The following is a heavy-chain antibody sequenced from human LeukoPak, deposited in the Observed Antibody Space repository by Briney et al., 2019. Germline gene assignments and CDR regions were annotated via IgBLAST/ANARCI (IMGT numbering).Heavy chain of an antibody. CDR2: ISGSGTST. CDR3: AKPAWSDYSNTYFDC. D-gene: IGHD3-3*01. CDR1: GFTFTYYA. J-gene: IGHJ4*02. Sequence: GGSLRLSCAASGFTFTYYAIGWVRQAPGKGMEWVSAISGSGTSTYYADSVKGRFTMSRDNSKNTLYLQMNSLRAEDTAVYYCAKPAWSDYSNTYFDCWGQGTLVTVSS. V-gene: IGHV3-23*01.